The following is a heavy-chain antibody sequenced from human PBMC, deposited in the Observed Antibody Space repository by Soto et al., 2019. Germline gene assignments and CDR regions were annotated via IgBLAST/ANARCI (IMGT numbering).Heavy chain of an antibody. CDR2: INSDGSSI. D-gene: IGHD3-3*01. CDR3: ARLPVDTITSLDY. Sequence: EVQLVESGGDVVEPGGFLRLSFATSGFTFSRYCMHWVRQVPGKGLVWVSRINSDGSSISYSDSVKGRFTISRDNAKNTLYLQMNSLRVEDTAVYYCARLPVDTITSLDYWGQGTLVTVSS. J-gene: IGHJ4*02. V-gene: IGHV3-74*01. CDR1: GFTFSRYC.